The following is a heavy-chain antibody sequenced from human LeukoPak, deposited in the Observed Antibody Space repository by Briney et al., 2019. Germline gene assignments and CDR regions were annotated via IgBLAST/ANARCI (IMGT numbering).Heavy chain of an antibody. CDR3: ARSRAFNSGAFDP. Sequence: SETLSLTCTVSGASVSSASYWTWIRQPPGKGVEWIAHIYNGVNTNYNPSLKSRVTISVDTSKNQFSLRLNSVTAADTAVYYRARSRAFNSGAFDPWGQGSLVTVSS. CDR1: GASVSSASY. CDR2: IYNGVNT. J-gene: IGHJ5*02. D-gene: IGHD1-26*01. V-gene: IGHV4-61*01.